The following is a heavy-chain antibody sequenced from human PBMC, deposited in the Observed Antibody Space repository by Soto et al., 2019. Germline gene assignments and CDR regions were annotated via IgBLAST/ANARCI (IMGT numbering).Heavy chain of an antibody. V-gene: IGHV3-33*01. Sequence: GGSLRLSCAASGFSFSAYGMQWVRQAPGKGLEWVAVIWNDGDSKYYADSVKGRFTTSRDNSNNTLYLQMNSLRVEDTAVYYCARDSPMVRGAPDVWGQGTPVTVSS. CDR2: IWNDGDSK. CDR1: GFSFSAYG. CDR3: ARDSPMVRGAPDV. J-gene: IGHJ6*02. D-gene: IGHD3-10*01.